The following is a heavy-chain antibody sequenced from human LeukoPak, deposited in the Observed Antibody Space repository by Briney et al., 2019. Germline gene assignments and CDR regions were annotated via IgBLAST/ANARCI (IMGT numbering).Heavy chain of an antibody. CDR2: IWYDGSYK. D-gene: IGHD2-15*01. CDR3: ARDFCSGGSCYYFDY. Sequence: PGGSLRLSCAASAFTFSSYGMHWLRQAPGKGLEWVAVIWYDGSYKYYADSVKGRFTISRDNSKNTLYLQMSSLRAEDTAVYTCARDFCSGGSCYYFDYWGQGTLVTVSS. V-gene: IGHV3-33*01. CDR1: AFTFSSYG. J-gene: IGHJ4*02.